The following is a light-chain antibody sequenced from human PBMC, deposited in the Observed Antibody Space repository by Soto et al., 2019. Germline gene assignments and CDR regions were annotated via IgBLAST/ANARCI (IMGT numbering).Light chain of an antibody. V-gene: IGLV1-44*01. Sequence: QSVLTQPPSASGTPGQRVTISCSGSSSNVGSNTVNWYRQLPGTAPKLLIYSNNPRPSGVPDRFSGSKSGTSASLAISGLQSEDEADYYGAAWDDSLNVVFGGGTKLTVL. J-gene: IGLJ2*01. CDR1: SSNVGSNT. CDR2: SNN. CDR3: AAWDDSLNVV.